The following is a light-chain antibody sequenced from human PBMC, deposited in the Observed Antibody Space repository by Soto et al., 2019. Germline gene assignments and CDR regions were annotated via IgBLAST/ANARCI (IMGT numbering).Light chain of an antibody. CDR1: QSVSSD. CDR3: QQYDTWPLT. J-gene: IGKJ4*01. Sequence: EIVMTQSPATLSVSPGERATLSCRASQSVSSDLAWYHQKPGQAPRLLIYGASTRATGIPARFSGSGSGTEFTLTINSLQSEDFAVYYCQQYDTWPLTFGGGTKVEI. V-gene: IGKV3-15*01. CDR2: GAS.